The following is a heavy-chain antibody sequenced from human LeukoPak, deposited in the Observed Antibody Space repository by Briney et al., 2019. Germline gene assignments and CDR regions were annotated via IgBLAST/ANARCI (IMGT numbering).Heavy chain of an antibody. D-gene: IGHD1-1*01. CDR1: GYTFTSYD. V-gene: IGHV1-8*01. CDR2: MNPNSGNT. CDR3: ARARGERSLDWYFDL. J-gene: IGHJ2*01. Sequence: ASVKVSCKASGYTFTSYDINWVRRATGQGLEWMGWMNPNSGNTGYAQKFQGRVTMTRNTSISTAYMELSSLRSEDTAVYYCARARGERSLDWYFDLWGRGTLVTVSS.